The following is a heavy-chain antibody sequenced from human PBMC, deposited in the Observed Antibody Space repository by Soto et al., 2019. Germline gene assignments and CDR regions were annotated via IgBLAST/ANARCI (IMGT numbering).Heavy chain of an antibody. CDR2: ISYDGNNK. V-gene: IGHV3-30*03. D-gene: IGHD4-17*01. CDR3: ARGPSYSDSYFDH. Sequence: GGSLSLSCAASGFTFRNYGMHWVRQAPGKGLQWLAVISYDGNNKYYADSVEGRFTISRDNSKNTVYLQMNSLRLEDTAVYYCARGPSYSDSYFDHWGQGTLVTSPQ. J-gene: IGHJ4*02. CDR1: GFTFRNYG.